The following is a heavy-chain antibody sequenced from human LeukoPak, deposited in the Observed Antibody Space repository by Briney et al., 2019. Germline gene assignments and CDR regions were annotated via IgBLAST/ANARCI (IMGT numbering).Heavy chain of an antibody. V-gene: IGHV3-73*01. CDR1: GFTFSGSP. CDR2: IRSKADNYAT. CDR3: NQSNY. Sequence: GGSLRLSCAASGFTFSGSPILWVRQASGKGLEWVGRIRSKADNYATAYAASVQGRCTISRDDSKNTAYLQLNSLKTEDTAVYYCNQSNYWGQGALVTVSS. J-gene: IGHJ4*02.